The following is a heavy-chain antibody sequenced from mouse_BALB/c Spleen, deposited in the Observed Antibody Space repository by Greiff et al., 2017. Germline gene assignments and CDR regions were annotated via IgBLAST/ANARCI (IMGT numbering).Heavy chain of an antibody. CDR1: GFDFSRYW. J-gene: IGHJ3*01. V-gene: IGHV4-1*02. Sequence: EVKLQESGGGLVQPGGSLKLSCAASGFDFSRYWMSWVRQAPGKGLEWIGEINPDSSTINYTPSLKDKFIISRDNAKNTLYLQMSKVRSEDTALYYCARRLNSAWFAYWGQGTLVTVSA. CDR3: ARRLNSAWFAY. CDR2: INPDSSTI. D-gene: IGHD1-3*01.